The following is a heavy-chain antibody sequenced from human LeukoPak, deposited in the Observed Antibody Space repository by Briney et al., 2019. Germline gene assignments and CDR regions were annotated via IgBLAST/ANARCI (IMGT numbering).Heavy chain of an antibody. J-gene: IGHJ6*02. V-gene: IGHV3-23*01. Sequence: GGSLRLSCAASGFTFSSYAMSWVRQAPGKGLEWVSAISGSGGSTYYADSVKGRFTFSRDNSKNTLYLQMNSLRAEDTAVYYCAKAGGYCSSTSCQFAYYYYYGMDVWGQGTTVTVSS. CDR3: AKAGGYCSSTSCQFAYYYYYGMDV. CDR1: GFTFSSYA. CDR2: ISGSGGST. D-gene: IGHD2-2*03.